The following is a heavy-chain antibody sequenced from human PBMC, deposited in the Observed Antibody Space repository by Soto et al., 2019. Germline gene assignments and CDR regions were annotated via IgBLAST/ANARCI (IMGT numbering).Heavy chain of an antibody. CDR3: ASTRMMVALFDY. D-gene: IGHD3-22*01. Sequence: SETLSLTCTVSGGSISSYYWSWIRQPPGKGLEWIGYIYYSGSTNYNPSLKSRVTISVDTSKNQFSMKLSSVTAADTAVYYCASTRMMVALFDYGGQGTLVTVSS. V-gene: IGHV4-59*08. CDR2: IYYSGST. J-gene: IGHJ4*02. CDR1: GGSISSYY.